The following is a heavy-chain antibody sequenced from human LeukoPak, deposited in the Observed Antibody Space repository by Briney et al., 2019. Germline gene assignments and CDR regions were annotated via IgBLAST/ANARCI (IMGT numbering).Heavy chain of an antibody. J-gene: IGHJ4*02. Sequence: ASVKVSCKASGYTFTGYYMHWVRQAPGQGLEWMGWINPNSGGTNYAQKFQGGVTMTRDTSISTAYMELSRLRSDDTAVYYCARVGPYYDFSRYYFDYWGQGTLVTVSS. D-gene: IGHD3-3*01. CDR1: GYTFTGYY. V-gene: IGHV1-2*02. CDR2: INPNSGGT. CDR3: ARVGPYYDFSRYYFDY.